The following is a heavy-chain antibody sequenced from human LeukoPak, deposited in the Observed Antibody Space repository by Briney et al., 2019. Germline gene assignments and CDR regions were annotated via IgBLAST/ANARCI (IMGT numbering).Heavy chain of an antibody. J-gene: IGHJ4*02. CDR1: GYTFISYY. CDR3: AKGGRDYGDSSATD. CDR2: INPSGGST. Sequence: ASVKVSCKASGYTFISYYMHWVRRAPGQGLEWVGIINPSGGSTACAQMFQGRVILTRATSTRTVYMELYSLRSEDTAVYYCAKGGRDYGDSSATDWGQRTLVTASS. D-gene: IGHD4-17*01. V-gene: IGHV1-46*01.